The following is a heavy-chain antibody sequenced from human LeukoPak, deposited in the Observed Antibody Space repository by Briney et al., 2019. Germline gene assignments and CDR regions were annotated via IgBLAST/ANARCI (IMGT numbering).Heavy chain of an antibody. J-gene: IGHJ4*02. CDR2: IYYSGST. CDR3: ARGSLNYYDSSGYFNY. D-gene: IGHD3-22*01. CDR1: GGSISGSSYY. Sequence: SETLSLTCTVSGGSISGSSYYWGWIRQPPGKGLEWIGSIYYSGSTYYNPSLKSRVTISVDTSKNQFSLKLSSVTAADTAVYYCARGSLNYYDSSGYFNYWGQGTLVTVSS. V-gene: IGHV4-39*01.